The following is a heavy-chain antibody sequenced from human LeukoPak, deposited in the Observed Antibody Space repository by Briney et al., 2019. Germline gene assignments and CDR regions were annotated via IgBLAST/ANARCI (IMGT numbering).Heavy chain of an antibody. D-gene: IGHD2-2*02. Sequence: SETLSLTCAVYGGSFSGYYWSWIRQPPGKGLEWIGEINHSGSTNYNPSLKSRATISVDTSKNQFSLKLSSVTAADTAVYYCARGYCSSTSCYIGWFDPWGQGTLVTVSS. J-gene: IGHJ5*02. V-gene: IGHV4-34*01. CDR3: ARGYCSSTSCYIGWFDP. CDR1: GGSFSGYY. CDR2: INHSGST.